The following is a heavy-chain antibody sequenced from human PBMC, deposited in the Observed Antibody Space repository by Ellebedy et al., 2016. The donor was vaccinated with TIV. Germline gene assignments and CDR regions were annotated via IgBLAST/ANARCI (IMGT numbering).Heavy chain of an antibody. Sequence: SETLSLTCTVSGGSISSYYWSWIRQPPGKGLEWIGYIYSSGSTNYNPSLKSRVTISVDTSKNQFSLKLSSMTAADTDVYYCARLTVTSYYYYYGMDVWGQGTTVTVSS. V-gene: IGHV4-59*08. CDR3: ARLTVTSYYYYYGMDV. CDR1: GGSISSYY. CDR2: IYSSGST. D-gene: IGHD4-17*01. J-gene: IGHJ6*02.